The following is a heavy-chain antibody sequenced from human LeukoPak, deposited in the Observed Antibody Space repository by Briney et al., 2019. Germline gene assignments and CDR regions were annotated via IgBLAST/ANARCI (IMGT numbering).Heavy chain of an antibody. Sequence: PGRSLRLSCAASGFSFDDYAMHWGRQAPGKGLEWVSGISWNGDNMGYADSVKGRFTISRDNAKNSLYLQMNSLRAEDTAVYYCARDNRVAAAGTRGFFDYWGQGTLVTVSS. D-gene: IGHD6-13*01. CDR1: GFSFDDYA. CDR3: ARDNRVAAAGTRGFFDY. CDR2: ISWNGDNM. V-gene: IGHV3-9*01. J-gene: IGHJ4*02.